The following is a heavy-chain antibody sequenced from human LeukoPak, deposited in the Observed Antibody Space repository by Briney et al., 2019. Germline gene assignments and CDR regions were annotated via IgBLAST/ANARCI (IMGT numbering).Heavy chain of an antibody. V-gene: IGHV4-34*01. D-gene: IGHD1-20*01. CDR3: ARDSYNWNVDAFDP. CDR1: GGSFSDYY. Sequence: PSETLSLTCAVYGGSFSDYYWSWIRQPPGKGLEWIGEINHSGSTDYNPALKSRVTISIDKSKNPFSLKLTSVTAADTAIYYCARDSYNWNVDAFDPWGQGTLVTVSS. J-gene: IGHJ5*02. CDR2: INHSGST.